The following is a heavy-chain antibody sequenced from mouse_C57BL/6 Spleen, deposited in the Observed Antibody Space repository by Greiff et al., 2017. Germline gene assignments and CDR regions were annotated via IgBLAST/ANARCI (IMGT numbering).Heavy chain of an antibody. D-gene: IGHD2-4*01. Sequence: EVQLQQSVAELVRPGASVKLSCTASGFNIKNTSMHWVKQRPEQGLEWIGRIDPANGNTKYAPKFQGKATITADTSSNTAYLQLSSLTSEDTAIYYCARSWDYDVYAMDYWGQGTSVTVSS. CDR3: ARSWDYDVYAMDY. V-gene: IGHV14-3*01. CDR1: GFNIKNTS. CDR2: IDPANGNT. J-gene: IGHJ4*01.